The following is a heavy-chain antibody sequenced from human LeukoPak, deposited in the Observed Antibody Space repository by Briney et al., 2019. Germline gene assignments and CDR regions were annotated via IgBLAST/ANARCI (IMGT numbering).Heavy chain of an antibody. CDR3: AREGYYYHTSNGDDH. Sequence: ASVKVSCKASGYTFTSYGISWVRQAPGQGFEWMGRISVHSGQTNYVQKFQDRVTMTTDTSTSTAYMELRSLGSGDTAVYYCAREGYYYHTSNGDDHWGQGTLVTVSS. CDR2: ISVHSGQT. J-gene: IGHJ5*02. CDR1: GYTFTSYG. D-gene: IGHD3-22*01. V-gene: IGHV1-18*01.